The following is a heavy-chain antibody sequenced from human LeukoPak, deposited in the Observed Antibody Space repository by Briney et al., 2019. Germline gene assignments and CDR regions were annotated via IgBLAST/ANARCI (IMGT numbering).Heavy chain of an antibody. D-gene: IGHD1-14*01. CDR2: INPSGGGT. J-gene: IGHJ3*02. CDR3: ARGRSNLYFDTFNI. CDR1: GYTFTSYF. Sequence: ASVKVSCKASGYTFTSYFMHWVRQAPGQGLGWMGIINPSGGGTSYAQKFQGRVTMTRDTSTTTVYMELSSLRSEDTAVYYCARGRSNLYFDTFNIWGQGTMVTVSS. V-gene: IGHV1-46*01.